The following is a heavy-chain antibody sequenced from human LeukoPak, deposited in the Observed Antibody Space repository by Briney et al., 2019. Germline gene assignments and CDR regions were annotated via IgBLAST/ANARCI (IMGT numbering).Heavy chain of an antibody. Sequence: SVKVSCKASGGTFSSYAISWVRQAPGQGLEWMGGIIPIFGTANYAQKFQGRVTITADESTSTAYMELSSLRSEDTAVYYCARGYYGSGSYESFDYWGQGTLVTVSS. CDR3: ARGYYGSGSYESFDY. V-gene: IGHV1-69*13. D-gene: IGHD3-10*01. CDR1: GGTFSSYA. CDR2: IIPIFGTA. J-gene: IGHJ4*02.